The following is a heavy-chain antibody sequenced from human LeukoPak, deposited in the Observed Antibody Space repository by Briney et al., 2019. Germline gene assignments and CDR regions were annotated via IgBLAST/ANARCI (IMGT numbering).Heavy chain of an antibody. Sequence: GGSLRLSXAASGFTVSSNYMSWVRQAPGKGLEWVSVIYSGGSTYYADSVKGRFTISRDNAKNSLYLQMNSLRAEDTAVYYCARVAIVVVPAAILDLVDFWSGYQRYYFDYWGQGTLVTVSS. CDR2: IYSGGST. CDR1: GFTVSSNY. CDR3: ARVAIVVVPAAILDLVDFWSGYQRYYFDY. D-gene: IGHD2-2*02. J-gene: IGHJ4*02. V-gene: IGHV3-66*01.